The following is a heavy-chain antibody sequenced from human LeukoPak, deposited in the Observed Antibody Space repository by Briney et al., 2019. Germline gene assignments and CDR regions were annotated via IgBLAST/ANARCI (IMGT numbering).Heavy chain of an antibody. CDR1: GGTFSRYA. Sequence: ASVTVSCKASGGTFSRYAIRWVRQAPGKGLEWMGGIIPIFGTANYAQKFQGRVAITADESTSTAYMEVSSLRSENTAVYYCARAYSGYDFFDYWGQGILVTVSS. D-gene: IGHD5-12*01. CDR3: ARAYSGYDFFDY. V-gene: IGHV1-69*13. J-gene: IGHJ4*02. CDR2: IIPIFGTA.